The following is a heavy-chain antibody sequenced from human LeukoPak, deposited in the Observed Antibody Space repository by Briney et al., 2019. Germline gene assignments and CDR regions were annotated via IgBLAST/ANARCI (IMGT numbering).Heavy chain of an antibody. CDR2: INHSGST. J-gene: IGHJ4*02. CDR3: ARGPHRCYFDY. V-gene: IGHV4-34*01. CDR1: GGSFSGYY. Sequence: TPSETLSLTCAVYGGSFSGYYWSWIRQPPGKGLEWIGEINHSGSTNYNPPLKSRVTISVDTSKNQVSLKLSSVTAADTAVYYCARGPHRCYFDYWGQGTLVTVSS.